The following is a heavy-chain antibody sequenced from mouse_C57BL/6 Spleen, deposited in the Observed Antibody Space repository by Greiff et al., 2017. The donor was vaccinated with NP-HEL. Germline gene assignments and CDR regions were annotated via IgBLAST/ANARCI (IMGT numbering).Heavy chain of an antibody. CDR3: ARRGDDVWFAY. Sequence: QVQLQQSGAELVKPGASVKISCKASGYAFSSYWMNWVKQRPGKGLEWIGQIYPGDGDTNYNGKCKGKATLTADKSSSTAYMQLSSLTSEDSAVYFCARRGDDVWFAYWGQGTLVTVSA. D-gene: IGHD2-12*01. V-gene: IGHV1-80*01. CDR1: GYAFSSYW. CDR2: IYPGDGDT. J-gene: IGHJ3*01.